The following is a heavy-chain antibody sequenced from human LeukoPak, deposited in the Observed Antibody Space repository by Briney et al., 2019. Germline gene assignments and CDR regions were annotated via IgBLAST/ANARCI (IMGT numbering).Heavy chain of an antibody. CDR3: ARAGLLWFGPAGYYGMDV. CDR2: IKQDGSEK. V-gene: IGHV3-7*03. J-gene: IGHJ6*04. CDR1: GFTFSSYW. Sequence: PGGSLRLSCAASGFTFSSYWMSWVRQAPGKGLEWVANIKQDGSEKYYVDSVKGRFTISRDNAKNSLYLQMNSLRAEDTDVYYCARAGLLWFGPAGYYGMDVWGKGTTVTVSS. D-gene: IGHD3-10*01.